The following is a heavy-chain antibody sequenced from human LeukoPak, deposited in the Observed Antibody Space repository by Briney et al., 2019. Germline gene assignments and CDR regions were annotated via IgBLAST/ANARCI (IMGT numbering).Heavy chain of an antibody. CDR1: GFTVSSNY. J-gene: IGHJ6*03. D-gene: IGHD3-10*01. V-gene: IGHV3-53*01. CDR3: ASGSGSYRTPYYYMDV. CDR2: IYSGGST. Sequence: PGGSLRLSCAASGFTVSSNYMSWVRQAPRKGLEWVSVIYSGGSTYYADSVKGRFTISRDNSKHTLYLQMNSLRAEDTAVYYCASGSGSYRTPYYYMDVWGTGTTVTVSS.